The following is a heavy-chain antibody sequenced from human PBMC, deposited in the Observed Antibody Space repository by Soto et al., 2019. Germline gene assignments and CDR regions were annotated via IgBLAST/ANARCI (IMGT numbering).Heavy chain of an antibody. Sequence: EVQLVESGGGLVRLGRSLRLSCAASGFTFGDNAMQWFRQAPGKGLEWVSAISWNSGSIDYGDSVKGRFTISRDNAKNSLYLQMNSLRAEDTALYYCAKSHTTSGWYVTTDYWGQGTRVTVSS. J-gene: IGHJ4*02. V-gene: IGHV3-9*01. CDR1: GFTFGDNA. CDR2: ISWNSGSI. CDR3: AKSHTTSGWYVTTDY. D-gene: IGHD6-19*01.